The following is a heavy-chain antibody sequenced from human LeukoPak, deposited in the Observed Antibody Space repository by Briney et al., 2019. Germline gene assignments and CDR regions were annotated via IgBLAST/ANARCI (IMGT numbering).Heavy chain of an antibody. D-gene: IGHD4-17*01. CDR2: ISAYNGNT. CDR1: GYTFNRYG. CDR3: TRDVNGDLGDY. V-gene: IGHV1-18*01. J-gene: IGHJ4*02. Sequence: ASVKVSCKASGYTFNRYGISWVRQAPGQGLEWMGWISAYNGNTNYAQKLQGRVTMTTDTSTSTAYMELRSLISDDTAVYYCTRDVNGDLGDYWGQGTLVTVSS.